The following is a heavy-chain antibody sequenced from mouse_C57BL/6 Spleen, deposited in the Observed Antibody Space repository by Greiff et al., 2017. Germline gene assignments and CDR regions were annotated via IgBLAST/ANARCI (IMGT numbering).Heavy chain of an antibody. J-gene: IGHJ3*01. CDR2: IYPSDSET. Sequence: QVQLQQPGAELVRPGSSVKLSCKASGYTFTSYWMAWVKQRPGQGLEWIGNIYPSDSETHYNQKFKDKATLTVDKSSSTAYMQLSSLTSEDSAVYYCARHYGSSYGFAYWGQGTLVTVSA. CDR1: GYTFTSYW. D-gene: IGHD1-1*01. V-gene: IGHV1-61*01. CDR3: ARHYGSSYGFAY.